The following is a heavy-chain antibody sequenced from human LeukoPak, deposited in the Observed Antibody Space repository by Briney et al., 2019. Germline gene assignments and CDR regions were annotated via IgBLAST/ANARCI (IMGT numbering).Heavy chain of an antibody. CDR1: GGTFSSYA. D-gene: IGHD5-12*01. Sequence: ASVKVSCKASGGTFSSYAISWVRQAPGQGLEGMGGIIPIFGTANYAQKFQGRVTITADKSTSTAYMELSSLRSEDTAVYYCARGGDSGYDGNMDVWGKGTTVTVSS. V-gene: IGHV1-69*06. J-gene: IGHJ6*03. CDR3: ARGGDSGYDGNMDV. CDR2: IIPIFGTA.